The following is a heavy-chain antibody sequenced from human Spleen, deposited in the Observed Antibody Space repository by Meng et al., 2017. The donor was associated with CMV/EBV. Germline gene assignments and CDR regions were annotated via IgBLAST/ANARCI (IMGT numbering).Heavy chain of an antibody. V-gene: IGHV3-21*01. CDR2: ISNSCSYI. CDR3: ARIMSGYENYDMDV. J-gene: IGHJ6*02. CDR1: GFTFSDYS. Sequence: GETLKISCAASGFTFSDYSMNWVRQAPGKGLEWVSSISNSCSYIFYADSLKGRFTISRDNAKNSLYLQMNSLSGEHTAIYYCARIMSGYENYDMDVWGQGTTVTVSS. D-gene: IGHD5-12*01.